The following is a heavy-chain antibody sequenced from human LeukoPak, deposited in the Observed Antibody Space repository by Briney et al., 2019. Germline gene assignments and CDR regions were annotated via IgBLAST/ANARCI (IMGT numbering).Heavy chain of an antibody. V-gene: IGHV4-59*01. J-gene: IGHJ4*02. CDR3: ARVIGLAYFDY. CDR1: GGSISSYY. CDR2: IYYSGRT. Sequence: SETLSLTCTVSGGSISSYYWSWIRQPPGKGLEWIGYIYYSGRTNYNPSLKSRVTISVDTSKNQFSLKLSSVTAADTAVYYCARVIGLAYFDYWGQGTLVTVSS. D-gene: IGHD3-16*02.